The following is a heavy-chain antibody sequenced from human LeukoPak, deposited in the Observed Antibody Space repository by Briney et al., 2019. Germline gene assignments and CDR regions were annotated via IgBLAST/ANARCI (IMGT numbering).Heavy chain of an antibody. V-gene: IGHV3-30-3*01. CDR2: ISYDGSNK. Sequence: GRSLRLSCAASGFTFSSYAMHWVRQAPGKGLEWVAVISYDGSNKYYADSVKGRFTISRDNSKNTLYLQMNSLRAEDTAVYYCAREGYYGSGSYYNEGWFDPWGQGTLDTVSS. D-gene: IGHD3-10*01. J-gene: IGHJ5*02. CDR1: GFTFSSYA. CDR3: AREGYYGSGSYYNEGWFDP.